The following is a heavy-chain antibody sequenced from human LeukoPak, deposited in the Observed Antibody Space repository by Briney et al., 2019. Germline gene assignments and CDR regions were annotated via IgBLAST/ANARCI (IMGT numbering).Heavy chain of an antibody. CDR2: IFSGGST. CDR1: GXTFSNAW. Sequence: GGSLRLSCAVSGXTFSNAWMSWVRQAPGKGLEWVSVIFSGGSTYYADSVKGRFAISRDDSKDTVYLQMNSLRAEDTSVYFCARGGESSGYYYADYWGQGTLVTVSS. CDR3: ARGGESSGYYYADY. V-gene: IGHV3-66*01. D-gene: IGHD3-22*01. J-gene: IGHJ4*02.